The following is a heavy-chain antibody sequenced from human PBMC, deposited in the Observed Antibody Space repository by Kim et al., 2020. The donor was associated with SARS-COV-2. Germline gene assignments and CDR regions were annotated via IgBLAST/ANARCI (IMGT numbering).Heavy chain of an antibody. CDR2: KQRGSEK. Sequence: KQRGSEKSYVNSVKSRYTTSRNNAKNSLYLQMNSLRAEDTAVYYCSGSLNFWGQGTLVTVSS. J-gene: IGHJ4*02. CDR3: SGSLNF. V-gene: IGHV3-7*01.